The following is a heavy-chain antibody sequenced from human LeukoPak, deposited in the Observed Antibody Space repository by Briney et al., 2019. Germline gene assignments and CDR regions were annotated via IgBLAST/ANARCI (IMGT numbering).Heavy chain of an antibody. J-gene: IGHJ4*02. CDR3: ARGTSWSGYDY. CDR1: GGSISSSSYY. V-gene: IGHV4-39*07. D-gene: IGHD3-3*01. Sequence: SETLSLTCTVSGGSISSSSYYWGWIRQPPGKGLEWIGSIYYSGSTYYNPSLKSRVTISVDTSKNQFSLNLSSVTAADTAVYYCARGTSWSGYDYWGQGTLVTVSS. CDR2: IYYSGST.